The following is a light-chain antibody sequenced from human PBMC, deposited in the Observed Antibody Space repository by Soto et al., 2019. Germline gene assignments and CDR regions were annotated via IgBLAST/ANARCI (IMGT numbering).Light chain of an antibody. CDR1: QSVSSSY. CDR3: QQYGSSTYT. V-gene: IGKV3-20*01. Sequence: DIVLTQSPGTLALSPGDRATLSCRASQSVSSSYLAWYQQKPGQAPRLLIYGASSRATGIPDRFSGSGSGTDFTLTISRLEPEDFAVYYCQQYGSSTYTLGQGTKVDIK. J-gene: IGKJ2*01. CDR2: GAS.